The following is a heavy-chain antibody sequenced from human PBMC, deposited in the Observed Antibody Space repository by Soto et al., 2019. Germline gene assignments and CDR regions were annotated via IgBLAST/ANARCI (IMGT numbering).Heavy chain of an antibody. J-gene: IGHJ6*02. CDR1: EFAFSNYE. V-gene: IGHV3-21*01. Sequence: GGSLRHYWAASEFAFSNYEMNGVRHAPGKGLEWVSSISSSSSYIYYADSVKGRFTISRDNAKNSLYLQMNSLRAEDTAVYYCARDTPQGPLDGMDVWGQGTTVTVSS. CDR2: ISSSSSYI. CDR3: ARDTPQGPLDGMDV.